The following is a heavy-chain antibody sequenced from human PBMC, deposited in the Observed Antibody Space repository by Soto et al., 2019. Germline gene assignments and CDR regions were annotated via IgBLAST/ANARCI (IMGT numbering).Heavy chain of an antibody. D-gene: IGHD6-19*01. J-gene: IGHJ3*02. CDR1: GFTFSSYA. CDR2: ISGSGGST. V-gene: IGHV3-23*01. Sequence: EVQLLESGGGLVQPGGSLRLSYAASGFTFSSYAMSWVRQAPGKGLEWVSAISGSGGSTYYADSVKGRFTISRDNSKNTLYLQMNSLRAEDTAVYYCAKDSPDSSGWYGGAFDIWGQGTMVTVSS. CDR3: AKDSPDSSGWYGGAFDI.